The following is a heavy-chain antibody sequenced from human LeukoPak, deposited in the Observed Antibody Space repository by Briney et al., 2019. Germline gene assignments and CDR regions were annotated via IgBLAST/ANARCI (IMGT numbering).Heavy chain of an antibody. CDR2: IYYSGST. CDR3: ARDLGGGSFDF. J-gene: IGHJ4*02. Sequence: KAPETLSLTCTVSGGSISNGVYYWSWIRQHPGKGLEWIGYIYYSGSTYYSPSLESRLTMSVDTSKNQFSLKLSSVTAADTAVYYCARDLGGGSFDFWGQGTLVTVSS. D-gene: IGHD2-15*01. V-gene: IGHV4-31*03. CDR1: GGSISNGVYY.